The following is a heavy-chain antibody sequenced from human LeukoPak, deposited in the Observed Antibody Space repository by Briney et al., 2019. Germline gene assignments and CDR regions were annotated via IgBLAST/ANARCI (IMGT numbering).Heavy chain of an antibody. V-gene: IGHV6-1*01. Sequence: SQTLSLTCAISGDSVSTNSAAWNWIRQSPSRGLEWLGRTYYRSKWYYDYEVSVQSRITINPDTSKNQLSLQLNSVTPEDTAVYYCVREFSSAFDYWAREPWSPSPQ. D-gene: IGHD6-13*01. CDR2: TYYRSKWYY. J-gene: IGHJ4*02. CDR3: VREFSSAFDY. CDR1: GDSVSTNSAA.